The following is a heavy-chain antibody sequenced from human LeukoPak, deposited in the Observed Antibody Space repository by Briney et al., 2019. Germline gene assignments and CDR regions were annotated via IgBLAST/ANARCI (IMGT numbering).Heavy chain of an antibody. Sequence: PSETLSLTCTVSGGSMSNFYWGWIRQPAEKGLEWIGRLRTTGSTNYNPSLQTRVTMSLDTSKKQFSLRLTSVTAADTAVYYCARSDYGADPTYDAFDLWGQGTMVTVSS. D-gene: IGHD4-17*01. J-gene: IGHJ3*01. CDR3: ARSDYGADPTYDAFDL. V-gene: IGHV4-4*07. CDR1: GGSMSNFY. CDR2: LRTTGST.